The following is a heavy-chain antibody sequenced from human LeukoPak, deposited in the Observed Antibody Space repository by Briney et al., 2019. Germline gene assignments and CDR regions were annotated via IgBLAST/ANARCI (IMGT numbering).Heavy chain of an antibody. CDR2: IYYSGST. Sequence: SETLSLTCTVSSGSISSYYWSWIRQPPGKGLEWIGYIYYSGSTNYNPSLKSRVTISVDTSKNQFSLKLSSVTAADTAVYYCARDGSGYDYGFDYWGQGTLVTVSS. D-gene: IGHD5-12*01. CDR1: SGSISSYY. CDR3: ARDGSGYDYGFDY. V-gene: IGHV4-59*01. J-gene: IGHJ4*02.